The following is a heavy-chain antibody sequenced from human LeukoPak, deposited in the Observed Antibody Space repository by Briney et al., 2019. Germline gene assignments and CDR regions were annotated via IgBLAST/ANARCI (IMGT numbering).Heavy chain of an antibody. CDR2: ISGSGGAT. J-gene: IGHJ6*04. V-gene: IGHV3-48*03. Sequence: GGSLRLSCTASGFTFGDYGMSWFRQAPGKGLEWVSGISGSGGATYYADSVKGRFTISRDNAKNSLYLQMNSLRAEDTAVYYCAELGITMIGGVWGKGTTVTISS. CDR3: AELGITMIGGV. D-gene: IGHD3-10*02. CDR1: GFTFGDYG.